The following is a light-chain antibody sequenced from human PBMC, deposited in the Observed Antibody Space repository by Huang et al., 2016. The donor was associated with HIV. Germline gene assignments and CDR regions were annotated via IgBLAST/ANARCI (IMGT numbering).Light chain of an antibody. V-gene: IGKV1-5*01. Sequence: DIQMTQSPSTLSASVGDRVTITCRASQSIDSYLAWYQQKPGKAPKLLIYDASSLDSGVPSRFSGRGSGKEFTLTISSLQPDNFATYYCQQYHSYPGTFGQGTKVEIK. CDR2: DAS. CDR1: QSIDSY. J-gene: IGKJ1*01. CDR3: QQYHSYPGT.